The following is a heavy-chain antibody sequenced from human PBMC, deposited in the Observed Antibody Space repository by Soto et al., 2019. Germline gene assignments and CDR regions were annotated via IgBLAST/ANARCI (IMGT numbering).Heavy chain of an antibody. Sequence: SETLSLTCTVSGGSISSYYWSWIRQPPGKGLEWIGYIYYSGSTNYNPSLKSRVTISVDTSKNQFSLKLSSVTAADTAVYYCARRAYDSSGYYFWFDPWGQGTLVTVSS. J-gene: IGHJ5*02. D-gene: IGHD3-22*01. CDR2: IYYSGST. CDR3: ARRAYDSSGYYFWFDP. V-gene: IGHV4-59*01. CDR1: GGSISSYY.